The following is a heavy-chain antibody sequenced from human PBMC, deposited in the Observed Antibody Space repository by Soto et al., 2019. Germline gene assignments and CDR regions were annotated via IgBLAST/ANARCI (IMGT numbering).Heavy chain of an antibody. CDR3: ARGYWVDP. CDR2: IFRGGGS. V-gene: IGHV4-59*01. CDR1: GGPIFSDD. Sequence: SETLSLTCTVSGGPIFSDDWTWIRQPPGKGLEWIGYIFRGGGSRYAPSLKGRVTFSTDTSKNQVSLKLTYVTVADTAVYYCARGYWVDPWGPGTLVTVSS. J-gene: IGHJ5*02.